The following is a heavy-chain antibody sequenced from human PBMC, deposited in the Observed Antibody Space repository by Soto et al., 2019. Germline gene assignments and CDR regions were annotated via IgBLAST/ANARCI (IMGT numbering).Heavy chain of an antibody. CDR3: TTVQLERRNYYYYMDV. V-gene: IGHV3-73*01. Sequence: GGSLRLSCAASGFTFSGSAMHWVRQASGKGLEWVGRIRSKANSYATAYAASVKGRFTISRDDSKNTAYLQMNSLKTEDTAVYYCTTVQLERRNYYYYMDVWGKGTTVTVSS. J-gene: IGHJ6*03. CDR2: IRSKANSYAT. CDR1: GFTFSGSA. D-gene: IGHD1-1*01.